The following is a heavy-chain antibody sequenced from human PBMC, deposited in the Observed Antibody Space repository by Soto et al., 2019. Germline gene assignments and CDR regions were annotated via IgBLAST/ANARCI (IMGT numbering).Heavy chain of an antibody. CDR3: ARDCRRPFFDYGAARVPFDY. D-gene: IGHD4-17*01. J-gene: IGHJ4*02. CDR1: GFTFSSYS. V-gene: IGHV3-21*01. CDR2: ISSSSSYI. Sequence: GGSLRLSCAASGFTFSSYSMNWVRQAPGKGLEWVSSISSSSSYIYYADSVKGRFTISRDNAKNSLYLQMNSLRAGDTAVYYCARDCRRPFFDYGAARVPFDYWGQGTLVTVSS.